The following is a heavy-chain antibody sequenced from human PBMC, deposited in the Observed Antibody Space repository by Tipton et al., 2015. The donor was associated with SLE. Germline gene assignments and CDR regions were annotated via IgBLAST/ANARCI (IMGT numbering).Heavy chain of an antibody. D-gene: IGHD6-13*01. CDR2: NSDGSST. V-gene: IGHV3-74*01. CDR3: ARDGSSWYDY. J-gene: IGHJ4*02. CDR1: GFTFSNYP. Sequence: SLRLSCTASGFTFSNYPMSWVRQAPGKGLEWVSANSDGSSTSYADSVKGRFTISRDNAKNTLYLQMNSLRAEDTAVYYCARDGSSWYDYWGQGTLVTVSS.